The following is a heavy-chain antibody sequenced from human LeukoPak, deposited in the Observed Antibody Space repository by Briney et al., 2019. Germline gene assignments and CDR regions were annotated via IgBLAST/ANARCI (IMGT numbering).Heavy chain of an antibody. CDR1: GFGFSSNS. V-gene: IGHV3-48*04. CDR3: ATSGYSNIDY. D-gene: IGHD4-11*01. Sequence: GGSLRLSCAASGFGFSSNSMIWVRQAPGKGLEWVSYISSSSTIYYADSVKGRFTISRDNAKNSLYLQMNSLRAEDTAVYYCATSGYSNIDYWGQGTLVTVSS. J-gene: IGHJ4*02. CDR2: ISSSSTI.